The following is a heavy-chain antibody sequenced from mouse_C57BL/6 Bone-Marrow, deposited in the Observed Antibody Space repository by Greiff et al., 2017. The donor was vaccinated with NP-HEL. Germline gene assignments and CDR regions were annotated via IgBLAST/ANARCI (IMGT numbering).Heavy chain of an antibody. J-gene: IGHJ4*01. Sequence: LEWVATISDGGSYTYYPDNVKGRFTISRDNAKNNLYLQMSHLKSEDTAMYYCARLYDYDYAMDYWGQGTSVTVSS. D-gene: IGHD2-4*01. CDR2: ISDGGSYT. V-gene: IGHV5-4*01. CDR3: ARLYDYDYAMDY.